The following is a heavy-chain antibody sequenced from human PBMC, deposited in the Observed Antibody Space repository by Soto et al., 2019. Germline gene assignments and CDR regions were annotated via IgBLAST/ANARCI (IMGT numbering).Heavy chain of an antibody. CDR2: VYYTGSA. D-gene: IGHD6-19*01. J-gene: IGHJ4*02. CDR1: GGSISGSY. CDR3: ARSVAVPGAHIDY. V-gene: IGHV4-59*01. Sequence: SETLSLTCSVSGGSISGSYWSWIRQSPGKGLEWLGYVYYTGSANYSPSLRSRVSISVDTSKNEFSLRLSSVTATDTAVYFCARSVAVPGAHIDYWGQGTQVTVSS.